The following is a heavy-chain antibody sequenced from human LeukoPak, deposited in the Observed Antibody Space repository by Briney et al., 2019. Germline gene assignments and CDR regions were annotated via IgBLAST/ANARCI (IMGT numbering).Heavy chain of an antibody. J-gene: IGHJ4*02. Sequence: GGSLRLSCAASGFTLSSYVMSWVRQAPGKGLEWVSAISGSGGSTYYADSVKGRFTISRDNSKNTLYLQMNSLRDEDTAVYYCAKILGYCSGGNCYSRDYWRQGTLVTVSS. CDR2: ISGSGGST. V-gene: IGHV3-23*01. D-gene: IGHD2-15*01. CDR3: AKILGYCSGGNCYSRDY. CDR1: GFTLSSYV.